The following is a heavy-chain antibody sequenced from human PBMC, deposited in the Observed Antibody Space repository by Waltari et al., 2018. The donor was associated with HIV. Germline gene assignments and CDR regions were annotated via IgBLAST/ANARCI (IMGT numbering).Heavy chain of an antibody. V-gene: IGHV1-8*01. CDR2: MSPNSGNT. J-gene: IGHJ6*02. Sequence: QVQLVQSGAEVTKPGASVKVSCKASGYAFATYDVNWVRQATGQGPEWMGWMSPNSGNTVYAQEFQGRVTMTRDTSISTVYMELSSLTSEDTAVYYCARGGSASMDVWGQGTTVTVSS. CDR1: GYAFATYD. CDR3: ARGGSASMDV.